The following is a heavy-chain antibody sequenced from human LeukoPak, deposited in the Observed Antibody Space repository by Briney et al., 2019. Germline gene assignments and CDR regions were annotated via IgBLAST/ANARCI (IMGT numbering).Heavy chain of an antibody. J-gene: IGHJ3*02. CDR3: AREILQSDAFDI. V-gene: IGHV3-21*01. CDR2: ISSSSSYI. Sequence: PGGSLRLSCAASGFTFSSYSMNWVRQAPGKGLAWVSSISSSSSYIYYADSVKGRFTISRDNAKNSLYLQMNSLRAEDTAVYYCAREILQSDAFDIWGQGTMVTVSS. D-gene: IGHD3-3*01. CDR1: GFTFSSYS.